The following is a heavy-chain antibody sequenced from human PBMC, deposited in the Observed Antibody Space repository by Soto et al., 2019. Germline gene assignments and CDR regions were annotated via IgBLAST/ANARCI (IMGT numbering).Heavy chain of an antibody. CDR2: IYYSGST. V-gene: IGHV4-39*01. D-gene: IGHD6-13*01. CDR3: ARQRHSSSWYDY. J-gene: IGHJ4*02. Sequence: SETLSLTCTVSGGSISSSSYYWGWIRQPPGKGLEWIGSIYYSGSTYYNPSLKSRVTISVDTSKNQFSLKLSSVTAADTAVYYCARQRHSSSWYDYWGQGTLVTVSS. CDR1: GGSISSSSYY.